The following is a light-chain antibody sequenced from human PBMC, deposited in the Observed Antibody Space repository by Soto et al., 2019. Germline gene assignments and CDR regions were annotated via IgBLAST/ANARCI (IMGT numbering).Light chain of an antibody. CDR1: QTVRNN. V-gene: IGKV3-15*01. CDR3: KQYNDWTPIT. CDR2: YAC. Sequence: EIMMTQSPATLSVSPGESATLSCRASQTVRNNLAWYKHKHGQSPRHLIYYACTRATGMPARFSGSGSGTKFTITIISRQSEDFALYYCKQYNDWTPITFSQGTRLEIK. J-gene: IGKJ5*01.